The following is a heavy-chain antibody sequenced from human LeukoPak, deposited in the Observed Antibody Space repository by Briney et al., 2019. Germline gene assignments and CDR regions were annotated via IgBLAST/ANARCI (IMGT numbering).Heavy chain of an antibody. D-gene: IGHD3-10*02. Sequence: KTGGSLRLSCAASGFTFDDYAMHWVRQAPGKGLEWVSGISSSSSYIYYADSVKGRFTISRDNAKNSLYLQMNSLRAEDTAVYYCAELGITMIGGVWGKGTTVTISS. J-gene: IGHJ6*04. V-gene: IGHV3-21*01. CDR2: ISSSSSYI. CDR3: AELGITMIGGV. CDR1: GFTFDDYA.